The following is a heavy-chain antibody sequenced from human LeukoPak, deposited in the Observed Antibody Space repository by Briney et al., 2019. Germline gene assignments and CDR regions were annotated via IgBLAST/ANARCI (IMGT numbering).Heavy chain of an antibody. Sequence: AGGSLRLSCAASGFTFNDYAMSWVRQAPGKGLEWVSTISGSGGKTYYADSVKGRFTISRDNPKNTLDLQMNSLRAEDTAVYYCAKDSEEVVVITSAFEIWGQGTMVTVSS. V-gene: IGHV3-23*01. CDR2: ISGSGGKT. CDR1: GFTFNDYA. D-gene: IGHD3-22*01. J-gene: IGHJ3*02. CDR3: AKDSEEVVVITSAFEI.